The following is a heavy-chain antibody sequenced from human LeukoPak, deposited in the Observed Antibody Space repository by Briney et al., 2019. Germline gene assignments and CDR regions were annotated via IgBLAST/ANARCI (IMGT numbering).Heavy chain of an antibody. CDR3: AREPYYYDSSGYYSLHYFDY. CDR2: INSDGSST. Sequence: GGSLRLSCAASGFTFSSYWMHWVRQAPGKGLVWVSRINSDGSSTSYADSVKGRFTISRDNAKNTLYLQMNSLRADDTAVYYCAREPYYYDSSGYYSLHYFDYWGQGTLVTVSS. J-gene: IGHJ4*02. CDR1: GFTFSSYW. D-gene: IGHD3-22*01. V-gene: IGHV3-74*01.